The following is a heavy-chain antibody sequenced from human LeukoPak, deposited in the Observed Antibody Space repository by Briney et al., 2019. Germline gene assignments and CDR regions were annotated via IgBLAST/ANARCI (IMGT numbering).Heavy chain of an antibody. Sequence: AASVTVSCKVSGYTFTSYAMHWVRQAPGKRLEWMGWINAGNGNTKYSQKFQGRVTITTDTSASTAYMELSSLRSEDTAVYYCGRVRTYSSGPFGYWGQGTLVTVSS. D-gene: IGHD6-19*01. CDR3: GRVRTYSSGPFGY. CDR2: INAGNGNT. V-gene: IGHV1-3*01. CDR1: GYTFTSYA. J-gene: IGHJ4*02.